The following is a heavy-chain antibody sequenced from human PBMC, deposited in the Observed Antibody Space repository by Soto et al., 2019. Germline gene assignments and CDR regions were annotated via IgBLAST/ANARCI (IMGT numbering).Heavy chain of an antibody. CDR3: AKDWLAVATYYFDY. J-gene: IGHJ4*02. CDR2: ISYDGSNK. CDR1: GFTFSSYG. Sequence: GGSLRLSCAASGFTFSSYGMHWVRQAPDKGLEWVAVISYDGSNKYYADSVKGRFTISRDNSKNTLYLQMNSLRAEDTAVYYCAKDWLAVATYYFDYWGQGTLVTVSS. V-gene: IGHV3-30*18. D-gene: IGHD6-19*01.